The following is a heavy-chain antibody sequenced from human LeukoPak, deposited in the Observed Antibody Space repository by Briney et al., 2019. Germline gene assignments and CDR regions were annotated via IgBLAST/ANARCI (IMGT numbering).Heavy chain of an antibody. D-gene: IGHD3-22*01. V-gene: IGHV3-30-3*01. CDR2: MSHDGSTK. J-gene: IGHJ4*02. CDR3: ARKRGGSSAENGYFDY. Sequence: NPGGSLRLSCAASGFTFSTYAIHWVRQAPDKGLESVPLMSHDGSTKYYTDSVKGRFTISRDNSKNTLYLQMNSLRVEDTAVYYCARKRGGSSAENGYFDYWGQGTLVTVSS. CDR1: GFTFSTYA.